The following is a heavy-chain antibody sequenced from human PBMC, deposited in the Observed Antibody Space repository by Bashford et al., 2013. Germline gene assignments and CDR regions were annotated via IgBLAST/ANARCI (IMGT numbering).Heavy chain of an antibody. D-gene: IGHD3-10*01. CDR1: GYTFSSYA. J-gene: IGHJ4*02. CDR2: ISTDNGYT. CDR3: ARGFRGPLDY. Sequence: VASVKVSCKASGYTFSSYAITWVRQAPGQGLEWMGWISTDNGYTKYAQELQGRVTMTTDTSTSTADMELRSLRSDDTAVYYCARGFRGPLDYWGQGTLVTVSS. V-gene: IGHV1-18*01.